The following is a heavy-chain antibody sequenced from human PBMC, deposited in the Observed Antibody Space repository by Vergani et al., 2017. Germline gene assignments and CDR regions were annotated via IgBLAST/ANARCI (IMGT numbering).Heavy chain of an antibody. CDR2: IYYSGST. J-gene: IGHJ4*02. Sequence: QLQLQESGPGLVKPSETLSLTCTVSGGSISSSSYYWGWIRQPPGKGLEWIGSIYYSGSTYYNPSLKSRVTISVDTSKNQFSLRLSSVTAADTAVYYCARAAATPDFDYWGQGTLVTVSS. D-gene: IGHD2-15*01. CDR3: ARAAATPDFDY. V-gene: IGHV4-39*07. CDR1: GGSISSSSYY.